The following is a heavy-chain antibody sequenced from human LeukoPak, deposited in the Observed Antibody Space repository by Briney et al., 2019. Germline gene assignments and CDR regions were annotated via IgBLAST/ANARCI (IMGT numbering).Heavy chain of an antibody. CDR3: ARDRWARMTGFDP. CDR1: GGSISSYY. CDR2: IYTSGST. Sequence: PSETLSLTCTVSGGSISSYYWSWLRQPAGKGLEWIGRIYTSGSTNYNPSLKSRVTMSVDTSKNQFSLKLSSVTAADTAVYYCARDRWARMTGFDPWGQGTLVTVSS. D-gene: IGHD1-26*01. V-gene: IGHV4-4*07. J-gene: IGHJ5*02.